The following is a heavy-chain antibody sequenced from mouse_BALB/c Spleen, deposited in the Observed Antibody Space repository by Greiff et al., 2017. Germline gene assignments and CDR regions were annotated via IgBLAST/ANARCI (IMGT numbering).Heavy chain of an antibody. J-gene: IGHJ3*01. D-gene: IGHD1-1*01. CDR1: GFDFSRYW. V-gene: IGHV4-1*02. CDR3: ARALITTVVAPGFAY. Sequence: EVKLMESGGGLVQPGGSLKLSCAASGFDFSRYWMSWVRQAPGKGLEWIGEINPDSSTINYTPSLKDKFIISRDNAKNTLYLQMSKVRSEDTALYYCARALITTVVAPGFAYWGQGTLVTVSA. CDR2: INPDSSTI.